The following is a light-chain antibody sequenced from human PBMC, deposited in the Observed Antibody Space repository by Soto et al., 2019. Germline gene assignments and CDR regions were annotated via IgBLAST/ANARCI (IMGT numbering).Light chain of an antibody. CDR2: GAS. Sequence: EIVMTQSPDTLSVSPGERATLSCRASQSVSSNLAWYQQKPGQAPRLLIYGASTRATCFPARFSGSGSGTEFTLTISSLQSEDFAVYYCHHYNSWPYTFGQGTKVEIK. CDR3: HHYNSWPYT. CDR1: QSVSSN. J-gene: IGKJ2*01. V-gene: IGKV3-15*01.